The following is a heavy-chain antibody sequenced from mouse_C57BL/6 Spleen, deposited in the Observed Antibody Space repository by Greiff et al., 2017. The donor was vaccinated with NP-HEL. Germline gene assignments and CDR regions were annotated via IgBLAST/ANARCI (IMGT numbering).Heavy chain of an antibody. CDR3: ARGDPPRVLAY. Sequence: VQLQESGAELVKPGASVKISCKASGYAFSSYWMNWVKQRPGKGLEWIGQIYPGDGDTNYNGKFKGKATLTADKSSSTAYMQLSSLTSEDSAVYFCARGDPPRVLAYWGQGTLVTVSA. J-gene: IGHJ3*01. CDR2: IYPGDGDT. CDR1: GYAFSSYW. V-gene: IGHV1-80*01.